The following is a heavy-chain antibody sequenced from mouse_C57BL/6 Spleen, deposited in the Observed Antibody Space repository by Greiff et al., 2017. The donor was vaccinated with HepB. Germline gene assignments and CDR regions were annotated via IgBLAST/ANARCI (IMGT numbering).Heavy chain of an antibody. CDR2: IYPGSGNT. D-gene: IGHD1-1*01. CDR1: GYTFTDYY. J-gene: IGHJ2*01. V-gene: IGHV1-76*01. Sequence: VQLVESGAELVRPGASVKLSCKASGYTFTDYYINWVKQRPGQGLEWIARIYPGSGNTYYNEKFKGKATLTAEKSSSTAYMQLSSLTSEDSAVYFCARGVSWDYFDYWGQGTTLTVSS. CDR3: ARGVSWDYFDY.